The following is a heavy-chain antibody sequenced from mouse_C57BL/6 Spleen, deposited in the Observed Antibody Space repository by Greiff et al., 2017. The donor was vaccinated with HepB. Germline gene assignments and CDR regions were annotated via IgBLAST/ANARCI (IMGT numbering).Heavy chain of an antibody. CDR3: ARPAYYSNLYYAMDY. J-gene: IGHJ4*01. D-gene: IGHD2-5*01. CDR2: IDPNSGGT. V-gene: IGHV1-72*01. CDR1: GYTFTSYW. Sequence: QVQLQQPGAELVKPGASVKLSCKASGYTFTSYWMHWVKQRPGRGLEWIGRIDPNSGGTKYNEKFKSKATLTVDKPSSTAYMQLSSRTSEDSAVYYCARPAYYSNLYYAMDYWGQGTSVTVSS.